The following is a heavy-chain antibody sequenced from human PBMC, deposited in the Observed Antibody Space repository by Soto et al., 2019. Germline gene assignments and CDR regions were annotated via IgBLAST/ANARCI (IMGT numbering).Heavy chain of an antibody. Sequence: SETLSLTCAVSGGSITTYYWSWIRQPPGRGLEWIGYIYHSGSTNYNPSLKSRVTISIDTSKNQFSLKLTSVTAADTAVYYCARDKITGLFDYWGQGTLVTVSS. D-gene: IGHD2-8*02. V-gene: IGHV4-59*12. J-gene: IGHJ4*02. CDR3: ARDKITGLFDY. CDR1: GGSITTYY. CDR2: IYHSGST.